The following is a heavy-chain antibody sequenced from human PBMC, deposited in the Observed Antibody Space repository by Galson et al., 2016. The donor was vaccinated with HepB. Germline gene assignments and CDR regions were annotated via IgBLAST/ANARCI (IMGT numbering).Heavy chain of an antibody. V-gene: IGHV3-33*01. Sequence: SLRLSCAASGFTFSSYGIHWVRQAPGKGLEWVAVIWYDGSNKNYADSVKGRFTISRDNSNNTLYLQMNSLRAGDTAVYYCARDNAWFGERKFYYYYGLDVWGQGTTVTVSS. CDR2: IWYDGSNK. J-gene: IGHJ6*02. CDR3: ARDNAWFGERKFYYYYGLDV. CDR1: GFTFSSYG. D-gene: IGHD3-10*01.